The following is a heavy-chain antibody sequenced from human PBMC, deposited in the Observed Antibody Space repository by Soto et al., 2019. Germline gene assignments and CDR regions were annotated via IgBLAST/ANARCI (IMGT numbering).Heavy chain of an antibody. J-gene: IGHJ4*02. V-gene: IGHV1-69*04. D-gene: IGHD2-15*01. CDR2: IIPILGIA. CDR1: GGTFSIYT. CDR3: ARDRCSGGSCYSVND. Sequence: GASVKVSCKASGGTFSIYTISWVRQAPGQGLEWMGRIIPILGIANYAQKFQGRVTITADKSTSTAYMELSSLRSEDTAVYYCARDRCSGGSCYSVNDWGQGTLVTVSS.